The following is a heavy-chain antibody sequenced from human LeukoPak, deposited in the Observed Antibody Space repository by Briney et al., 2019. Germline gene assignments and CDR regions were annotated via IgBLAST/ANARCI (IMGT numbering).Heavy chain of an antibody. CDR2: ISGSGGST. CDR1: GFTFSSYA. Sequence: HPGGSLRLSCAASGFTFSSYAMSWVRQAPGKGLEWVSAISGSGGSTQYAASVQGRFTISRDNSKNTLYLQMNSLRAEGTAVYYCAKDPNGDYIGTFDIWGQGTMVTVSS. V-gene: IGHV3-23*01. CDR3: AKDPNGDYIGTFDI. D-gene: IGHD4-17*01. J-gene: IGHJ3*02.